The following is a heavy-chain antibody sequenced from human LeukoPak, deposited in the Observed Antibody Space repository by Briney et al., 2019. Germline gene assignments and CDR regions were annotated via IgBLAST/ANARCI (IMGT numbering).Heavy chain of an antibody. Sequence: PSETLSLTCTVSGGSISGYYWSWIRQPAGKGLEWIGRIYSSGSTSYNPSLKSRLTMSVDTSKNQFSLKLSSVTAADTAVYYCARADETLIAVAGTLYFDYWGQGSLVTVSS. J-gene: IGHJ4*02. CDR2: IYSSGST. CDR3: ARADETLIAVAGTLYFDY. CDR1: GGSISGYY. D-gene: IGHD6-19*01. V-gene: IGHV4-4*07.